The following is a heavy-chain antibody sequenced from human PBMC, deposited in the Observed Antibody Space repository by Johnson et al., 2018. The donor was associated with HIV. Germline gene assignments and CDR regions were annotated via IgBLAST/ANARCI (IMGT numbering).Heavy chain of an antibody. Sequence: QVQLVESGGGVVQPGRSLRLSCAASGFTFSSYGMHWVRQAPGKGLEWVAVIWYDGSNKYYADSVKGRFTISRDNSKNTLYLQMNSLRAEDTAVYYCARYEGNYVAFEIWGQGTMVTVSS. J-gene: IGHJ3*02. D-gene: IGHD1-7*01. CDR2: IWYDGSNK. V-gene: IGHV3-33*01. CDR3: ARYEGNYVAFEI. CDR1: GFTFSSYG.